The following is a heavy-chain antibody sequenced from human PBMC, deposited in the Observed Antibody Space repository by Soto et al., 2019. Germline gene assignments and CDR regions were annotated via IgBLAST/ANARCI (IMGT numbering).Heavy chain of an antibody. CDR1: GFSFSSYA. CDR3: VKGEYYYDSSGYYPFDY. CDR2: ISTNGGST. D-gene: IGHD3-22*01. J-gene: IGHJ4*02. V-gene: IGHV3-64D*06. Sequence: GGSLRLSCAASGFSFSSYAMHWVRQAPGKGLEFVLSISTNGGSTHYAVSVKGRFTISRDNSKIMQYLQMSSLRADDTAFYYCVKGEYYYDSSGYYPFDYWGQGTLVTVSS.